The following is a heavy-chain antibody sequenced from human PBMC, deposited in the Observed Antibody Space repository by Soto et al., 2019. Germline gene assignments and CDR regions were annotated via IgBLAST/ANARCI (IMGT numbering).Heavy chain of an antibody. V-gene: IGHV4-38-2*01. Sequence: PSETLSLTCAVSGYSIRRGYNWGRIRQPPGKGLEWIASIFHSGTTFYNPSLRSRVTISVDTSRNEFSLSLSSVTAADTAVYYCARSHLLLKGYSLWGQGTLVTVSS. CDR1: GYSIRRGYN. D-gene: IGHD6-13*01. J-gene: IGHJ4*02. CDR3: ARSHLLLKGYSL. CDR2: IFHSGTT.